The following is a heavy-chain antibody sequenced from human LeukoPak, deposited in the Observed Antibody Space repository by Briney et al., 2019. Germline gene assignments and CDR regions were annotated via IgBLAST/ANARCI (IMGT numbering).Heavy chain of an antibody. CDR3: ARDSSSGSFWFDP. CDR2: IYYSGST. D-gene: IGHD6-19*01. V-gene: IGHV4-39*07. Sequence: SETLSLTCTASGGSISSRSYYWGWIRQPPGKGLEWIGTIYYSGSTYYNPSLKSRVTISIDTSKNQFSLHLTSVTAADTAVYYCARDSSSGSFWFDPWGQGTLVTVSS. J-gene: IGHJ5*02. CDR1: GGSISSRSYY.